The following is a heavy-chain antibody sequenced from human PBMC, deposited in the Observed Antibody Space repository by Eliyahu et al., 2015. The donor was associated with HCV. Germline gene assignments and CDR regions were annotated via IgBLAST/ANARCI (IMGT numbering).Heavy chain of an antibody. CDR2: IHYSGST. J-gene: IGHJ5*02. CDR1: XXSITTYX. Sequence: QXQLQESGPGXVKPSETLSLTCPVXXXSITTYXWSWIRQPPGKGLEWIGXIHYSGSTNYNPSLKSRVTISLDTSKNQFSLKLTSVTAADTAIYYCASGGGGIAVTGTGGWFDPWGQGTLVTVSS. CDR3: ASGGGGIAVTGTGGWFDP. V-gene: IGHV4-59*01. D-gene: IGHD6-19*01.